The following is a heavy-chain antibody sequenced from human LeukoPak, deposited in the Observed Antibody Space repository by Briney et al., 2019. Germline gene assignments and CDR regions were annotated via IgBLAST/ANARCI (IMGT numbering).Heavy chain of an antibody. CDR1: EYTFTAYY. J-gene: IGHJ4*02. V-gene: IGHV1-2*02. CDR3: ARDQLLWFGTALPPGGY. CDR2: INPTSGGT. D-gene: IGHD3-10*01. Sequence: PEASVKVSCKASEYTFTAYYIHWVRQAPGQGLEWMGWINPTSGGTYYAQKFQGRVTMTRDTSITTAYMELSRLRSDDTAVYYCARDQLLWFGTALPPGGYWGQGTLVTVSS.